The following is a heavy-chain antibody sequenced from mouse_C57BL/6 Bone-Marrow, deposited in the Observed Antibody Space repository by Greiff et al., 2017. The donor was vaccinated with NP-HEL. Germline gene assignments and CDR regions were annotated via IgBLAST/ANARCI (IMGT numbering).Heavy chain of an antibody. V-gene: IGHV1-64*01. CDR3: ARQGGVRYGAMDY. CDR2: IHPNSGST. D-gene: IGHD1-1*01. J-gene: IGHJ4*01. Sequence: QVQLQQPGAELVKPGASVKLSCKASGYTFTSYWMHWVKQRPGQGLEWIGMIHPNSGSTNYNEKFKSKATLTVDKSSSTAYMQLSSLTSEDSAVYYCARQGGVRYGAMDYWGQGTSVTVSS. CDR1: GYTFTSYW.